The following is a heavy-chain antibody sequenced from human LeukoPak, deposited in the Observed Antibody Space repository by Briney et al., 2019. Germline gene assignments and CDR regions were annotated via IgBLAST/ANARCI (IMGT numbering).Heavy chain of an antibody. CDR2: VYSSGYT. D-gene: IGHD3-3*01. Sequence: SETLSLTCTVSGGSINSGAYYWSWIRQHPGKGLEWIGYVYSSGYTNYNPSLKSRVTISVDTSNNQFSLRLSSVTAADTAVYYCARLTRFVSGVLNPLDSWGQGTLVTVSS. J-gene: IGHJ4*02. V-gene: IGHV4-61*08. CDR3: ARLTRFVSGVLNPLDS. CDR1: GGSINSGAYY.